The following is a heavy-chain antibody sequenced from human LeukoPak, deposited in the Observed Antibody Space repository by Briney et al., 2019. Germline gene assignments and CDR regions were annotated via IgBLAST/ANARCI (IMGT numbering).Heavy chain of an antibody. D-gene: IGHD2-15*01. CDR2: ISYSSATI. J-gene: IGHJ3*01. CDR1: GFTVSSNY. V-gene: IGHV3-9*01. Sequence: GGSLRLSCAAFGFTVSSNYMSWVRQAPGKGLEWVSGISYSSATIGYVDSVKGRFIISRDNAKNSLYLQMNSLRAEDTALYFCAKDRGGGSQLGDAFDVWGQGTMVSVSS. CDR3: AKDRGGGSQLGDAFDV.